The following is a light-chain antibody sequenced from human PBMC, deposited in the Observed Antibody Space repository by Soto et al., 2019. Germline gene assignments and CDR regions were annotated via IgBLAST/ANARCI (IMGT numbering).Light chain of an antibody. CDR1: SSDVGGYNY. CDR2: DVS. CDR3: SSYTSSSTPVV. V-gene: IGLV2-14*01. Sequence: QSALTQPASVSGSPGQSITISCTGTSSDVGGYNYVSWYQKHPGKAPKLMIYDVSNRPSGVSNRVSGSKSGNTASLTISGLQAEDEADYYCSSYTSSSTPVVFGGGTKLAVL. J-gene: IGLJ2*01.